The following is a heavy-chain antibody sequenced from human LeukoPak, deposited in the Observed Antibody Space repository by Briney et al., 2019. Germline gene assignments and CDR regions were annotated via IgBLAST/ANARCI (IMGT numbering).Heavy chain of an antibody. CDR1: GFTFNNYW. CDR3: ARALAVTGTGGFDP. Sequence: GGSLRLSCTASGFTFNNYWMHWVRQAPGKGPVWVSRINTDGSSTSYADSVKGRFTISRDNAKNTLYLQMNSLRAEDTAVYYCARALAVTGTGGFDPWGQGTLVTVSS. D-gene: IGHD6-19*01. CDR2: INTDGSST. V-gene: IGHV3-74*01. J-gene: IGHJ5*02.